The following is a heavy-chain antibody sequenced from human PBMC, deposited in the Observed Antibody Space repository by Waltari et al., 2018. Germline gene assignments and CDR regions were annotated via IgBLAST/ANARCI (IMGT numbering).Heavy chain of an antibody. V-gene: IGHV3-53*01. CDR2: IHAGGNT. D-gene: IGHD5-12*01. CDR3: ARAGLGSPSQWLQLFDS. Sequence: EVQLVESGGGLIQPGGSLRLSCEASGFRVSYNYMSWVRQAPGKGLGWVSVIHAGGNTYYGDSVKGRFTISRDISKNTVYLQMNSLTVEDSAMYYCARAGLGSPSQWLQLFDSWGQGTLVTVSS. J-gene: IGHJ4*02. CDR1: GFRVSYNY.